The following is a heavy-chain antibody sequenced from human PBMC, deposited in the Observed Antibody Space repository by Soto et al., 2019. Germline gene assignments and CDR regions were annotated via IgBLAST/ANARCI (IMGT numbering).Heavy chain of an antibody. D-gene: IGHD3-10*01. J-gene: IGHJ4*02. CDR1: GASFCSDY. CDR2: INHSEYT. Sequence: SETLSLAHAVSGASFCSDYWSWIRQSPQKGMEWIGEINHSEYTNYNASLKSRVTLSVEPSKAQFSLRLTSVTAADTAVYYCARGRRERDYYGSGSPFDIWGQGIQVT. CDR3: ARGRRERDYYGSGSPFDI. V-gene: IGHV4-34*01.